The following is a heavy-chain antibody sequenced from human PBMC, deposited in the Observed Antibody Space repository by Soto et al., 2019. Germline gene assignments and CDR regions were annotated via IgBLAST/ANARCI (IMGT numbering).Heavy chain of an antibody. Sequence: SETLSLTCAVSAGCISGGYYFWSWIRQPPGKGLEWIGFIYYSGSTYYNSSLKSRVTISVDRSKYHFFLNLTSVTAADTAVYYCDIYRKFFPIWGQGTKVTVSS. J-gene: IGHJ3*02. CDR3: DIYRKFFPI. CDR2: IYYSGST. V-gene: IGHV4-30-2*01. CDR1: AGCISGGYYF. D-gene: IGHD3-3*01.